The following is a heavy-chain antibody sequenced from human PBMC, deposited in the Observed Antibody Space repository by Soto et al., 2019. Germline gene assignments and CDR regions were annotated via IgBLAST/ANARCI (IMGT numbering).Heavy chain of an antibody. CDR1: GGSFSGYY. D-gene: IGHD4-17*01. V-gene: IGHV4-34*01. J-gene: IGHJ4*02. CDR3: ARGFPSYGDGPSYFDY. CDR2: INHSGST. Sequence: QVQLQQWGAGLLKPSETLSLTCAVYGGSFSGYYWSWIRQPPGKGLEWIGEINHSGSTNYNPSLKSRVTISVDTSKNQFSLKLSSVTAADTAVYYCARGFPSYGDGPSYFDYWGQGTLVTVSS.